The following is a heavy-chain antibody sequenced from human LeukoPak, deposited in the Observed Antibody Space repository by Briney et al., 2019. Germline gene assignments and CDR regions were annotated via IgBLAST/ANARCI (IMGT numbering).Heavy chain of an antibody. CDR3: AKDSPSMILSPGAFDI. CDR1: GFTFSSYA. CDR2: ISGSGGST. V-gene: IGHV3-23*01. Sequence: GGSLRLSCAASGFTFSSYAMSWVRQAPGKGLEWVSAISGSGGSTYYADSVKGRFTISRDNSKNTLYLQMNSLRAEDTAVYYCAKDSPSMILSPGAFDIWGQGTMVTVSS. J-gene: IGHJ3*02. D-gene: IGHD3-22*01.